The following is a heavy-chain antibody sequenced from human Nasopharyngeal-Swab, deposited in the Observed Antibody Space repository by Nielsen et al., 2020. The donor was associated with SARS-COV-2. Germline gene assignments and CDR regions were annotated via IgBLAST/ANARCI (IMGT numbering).Heavy chain of an antibody. D-gene: IGHD5-12*01. CDR3: ARGVGAYDLDYYMDV. CDR2: IWYDGSNK. J-gene: IGHJ6*03. V-gene: IGHV3-33*01. CDR1: GFTFSSYG. Sequence: GESLKISCAASGFTFSSYGMHWVRQAPGKGLEWVAVIWYDGSNKYYADSVKGRFTISRDNARRSLFLQMTSLRAEDTAVYYCARGVGAYDLDYYMDVWGKGTTVTVSS.